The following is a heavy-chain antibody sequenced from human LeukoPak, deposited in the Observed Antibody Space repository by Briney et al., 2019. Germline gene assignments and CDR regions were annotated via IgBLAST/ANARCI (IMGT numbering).Heavy chain of an antibody. CDR3: VRGGPENDNWRYYVDF. CDR2: IAYSGST. Sequence: SETLSLTCTVSGDSINSINKYYLSWIRQSPGKGLEWIGYIAYSGSTNYNPSLKSRVTISVDTSKNQFSLKMTSVTAADTAVYYCVRGGPENDNWRYYVDFWGQGSLVTVSS. D-gene: IGHD1-1*01. V-gene: IGHV4-61*01. J-gene: IGHJ4*02. CDR1: GDSINSINKYY.